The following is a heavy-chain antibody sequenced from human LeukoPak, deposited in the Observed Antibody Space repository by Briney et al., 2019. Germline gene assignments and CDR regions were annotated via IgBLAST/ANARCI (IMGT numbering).Heavy chain of an antibody. CDR3: ARGYSGYAPGAFDI. D-gene: IGHD5-12*01. CDR2: IKSSSSYI. J-gene: IGHJ3*02. CDR1: GITYSSCS. Sequence: GGTLRLSCAASGITYSSCSMNWVRKPPGHGLEWLSSIKSSSSYIYYADSVKGGFTISRDNAKNSLYLQMNSLRAEATAVYYCARGYSGYAPGAFDIWGQGTMVTVSS. V-gene: IGHV3-21*01.